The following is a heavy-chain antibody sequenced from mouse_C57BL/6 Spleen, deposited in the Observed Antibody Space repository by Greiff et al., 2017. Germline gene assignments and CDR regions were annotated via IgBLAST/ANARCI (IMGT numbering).Heavy chain of an antibody. CDR3: ARYTGYDYGATGSFAY. D-gene: IGHD2-4*01. CDR2: IRNTANGYTT. Sequence: EVMLVESGGGLVQPGGSLSLSCAASGFTFTDYYMSWVRQPPGQALEWLGFIRNTANGYTTEYSASVKGRFTISRANSQSILYLKMNALRAEDSATFYCARYTGYDYGATGSFAYWGQGTLVTVSA. CDR1: GFTFTDYY. J-gene: IGHJ3*01. V-gene: IGHV7-3*01.